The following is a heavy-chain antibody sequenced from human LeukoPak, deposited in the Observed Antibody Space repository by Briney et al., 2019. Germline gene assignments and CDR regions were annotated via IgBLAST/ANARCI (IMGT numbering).Heavy chain of an antibody. J-gene: IGHJ4*02. CDR1: DYTFTSYG. Sequence: ASGKASCKASDYTFTSYGISWGRQSPGQGREGRGWISAYNGNTNYAQKLQGRVTMPSAKSTSTVYMDLSSPRSDATAVYYCAGRHASSGYYYDYWGQGTLVTVSS. D-gene: IGHD3-22*01. V-gene: IGHV1-18*01. CDR2: ISAYNGNT. CDR3: AGRHASSGYYYDY.